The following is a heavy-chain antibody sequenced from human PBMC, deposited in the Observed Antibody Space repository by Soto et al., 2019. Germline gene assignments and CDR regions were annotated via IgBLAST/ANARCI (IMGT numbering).Heavy chain of an antibody. CDR1: GGSFSGYY. J-gene: IGHJ6*03. Sequence: PSETLSLTCAVYGGSFSGYYWSWIRQPPGKGLEWIGEINHSGSTNYNPSLKSRVTISVDTSKNQFSLKLSSVTAADTAVYYCARFRVLLWFGESKGYMAVWGKGTTVTVSS. D-gene: IGHD3-10*01. V-gene: IGHV4-34*01. CDR2: INHSGST. CDR3: ARFRVLLWFGESKGYMAV.